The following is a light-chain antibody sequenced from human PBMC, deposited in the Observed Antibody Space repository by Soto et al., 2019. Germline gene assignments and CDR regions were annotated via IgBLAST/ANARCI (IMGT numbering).Light chain of an antibody. V-gene: IGKV3-15*01. CDR3: QQYNNWPLT. J-gene: IGKJ4*01. CDR1: QSVTSN. Sequence: EIVMTQSPATLSVSPGERATLSCRASQSVTSNLAWYQQKRGQAPRLLIYGASTRATGIPARFSGSGSGTEFTLTISSLQSEDLAVYYCQQYNNWPLTFGGGTKV. CDR2: GAS.